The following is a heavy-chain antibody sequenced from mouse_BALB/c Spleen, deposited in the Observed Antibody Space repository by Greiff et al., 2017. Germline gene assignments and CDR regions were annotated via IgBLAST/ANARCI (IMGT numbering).Heavy chain of an antibody. Sequence: VQLQQSGPGLVKPSQSLSLTCTVTGYSITSDYAWNWIRQFPGNKLEWMGYISYSGSTSYNPSLKSRISITRDTSKNQFFLQLNSVTTEDTATYYCATYYDYDTGFDYWGQGTTLTVSS. J-gene: IGHJ2*01. CDR1: GYSITSDYA. D-gene: IGHD2-4*01. CDR2: ISYSGST. CDR3: ATYYDYDTGFDY. V-gene: IGHV3-2*02.